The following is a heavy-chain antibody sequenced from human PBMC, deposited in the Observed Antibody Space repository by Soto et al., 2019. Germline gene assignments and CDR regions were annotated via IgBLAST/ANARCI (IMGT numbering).Heavy chain of an antibody. CDR1: GYTFSRYG. CDR3: AKNGQPPYYYYGMDV. V-gene: IGHV1-18*03. D-gene: IGHD2-8*01. J-gene: IGHJ6*02. Sequence: QGQLVQSGPEAKKPGASVKVSCKASGYTFSRYGISWVRQAPGQGLEWMGWISGYNGDTKYAQKVQARVTMTIDTSTYTAYMELRSLTSDDMAIYYCAKNGQPPYYYYGMDVWGQGTTVTVSS. CDR2: ISGYNGDT.